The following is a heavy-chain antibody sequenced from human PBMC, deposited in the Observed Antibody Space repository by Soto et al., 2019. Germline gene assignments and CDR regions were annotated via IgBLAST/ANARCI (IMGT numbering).Heavy chain of an antibody. Sequence: QVQLVESGGGVVQPGRSLRLSCAASGFAFSSYGMHWVRQAPGKGLEWVAVISFDGSNKYFADSVKGRFTVSRDNSKSTLYLQMNSLRAEDTGLYYCAKEFSGYSYGFDFWGQGTLVTVSS. CDR3: AKEFSGYSYGFDF. D-gene: IGHD5-18*01. CDR1: GFAFSSYG. J-gene: IGHJ4*02. V-gene: IGHV3-30*18. CDR2: ISFDGSNK.